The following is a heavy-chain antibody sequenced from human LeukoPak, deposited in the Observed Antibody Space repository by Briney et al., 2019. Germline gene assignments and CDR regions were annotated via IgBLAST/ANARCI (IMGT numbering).Heavy chain of an antibody. CDR3: ARTFYCSGGTCSNWFDP. V-gene: IGHV4-34*01. CDR2: INDSEST. CDR1: GGSFSGYY. Sequence: SETLSLTCAVYGGSFSGYYWSWIRQPPGKGPEWIGEINDSESTNYNASLSSRVTISVDTSKNQLSLKLTSVTAADTAVYYCARTFYCSGGTCSNWFDPWGQGTLVTVSS. D-gene: IGHD2-15*01. J-gene: IGHJ5*02.